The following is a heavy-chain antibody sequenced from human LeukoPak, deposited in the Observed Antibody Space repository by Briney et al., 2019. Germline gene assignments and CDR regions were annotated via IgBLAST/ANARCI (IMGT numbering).Heavy chain of an antibody. CDR1: GFTFSNAW. V-gene: IGHV3-15*01. Sequence: GGSLRLSCAASGFTFSNAWMSWVRQAPGKGLEWVGRIKSKTDGGTTDYAALVKGRFTISRDDSKNTLYLQMNSLKTEDTAVYYCTTEYSGYDYFDYWGQGTLVTVSS. J-gene: IGHJ4*02. D-gene: IGHD5-12*01. CDR2: IKSKTDGGTT. CDR3: TTEYSGYDYFDY.